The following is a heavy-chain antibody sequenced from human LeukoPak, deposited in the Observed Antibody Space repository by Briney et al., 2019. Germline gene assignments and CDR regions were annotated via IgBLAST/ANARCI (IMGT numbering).Heavy chain of an antibody. V-gene: IGHV4-59*12. CDR3: ARSKAARRYYYGMDV. D-gene: IGHD6-6*01. CDR2: IYYSGST. CDR1: GGSISSYY. Sequence: NSSETLSLTCTVSGGSISSYYWSWIRQPLGKGLEWIRYIYYSGSTNYNPSLKSRVTISVDTSKNQFSLKLSSVTAADTAVYYCARSKAARRYYYGMDVWGQGTTVTVSS. J-gene: IGHJ6*02.